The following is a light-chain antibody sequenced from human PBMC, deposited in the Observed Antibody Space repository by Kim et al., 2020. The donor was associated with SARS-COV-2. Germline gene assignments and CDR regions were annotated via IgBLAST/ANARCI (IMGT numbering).Light chain of an antibody. J-gene: IGKJ1*01. V-gene: IGKV3-11*01. CDR1: QSVSSY. CDR3: QQRSNWWT. Sequence: LSPGERAALSGRASQSVSSYLAWYQRKPGQAPRLLIYDASNRATGIPARFSGSGSGTDFTLTISSLEPEDFAVYYCQQRSNWWTFGQGTKVDIK. CDR2: DAS.